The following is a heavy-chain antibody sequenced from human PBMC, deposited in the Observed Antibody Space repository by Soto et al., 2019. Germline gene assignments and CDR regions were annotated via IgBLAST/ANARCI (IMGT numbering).Heavy chain of an antibody. V-gene: IGHV3-23*01. CDR2: ISGSGGST. J-gene: IGHJ4*02. Sequence: GGSLRLSCAASGFTFSSYAMSWVRQSPGKGLEWVSTISGSGGSTYYADSVKGRFTLSRDNSKNTLYLQMNSLRAEDTAVYYCAKPPGYCSGGSCYTHYFDYWGQGTLVTVSS. CDR1: GFTFSSYA. CDR3: AKPPGYCSGGSCYTHYFDY. D-gene: IGHD2-15*01.